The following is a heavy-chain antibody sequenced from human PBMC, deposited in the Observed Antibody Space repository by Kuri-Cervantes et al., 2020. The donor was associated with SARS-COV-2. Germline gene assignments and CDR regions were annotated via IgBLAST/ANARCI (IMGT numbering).Heavy chain of an antibody. CDR2: IIPIFGTA. V-gene: IGHV1-69*13. Sequence: SVKVSCKASGGTFSSYAISWVRQAPGQGLEWMGGIIPIFGTANYAQKFQGRVTITADESTSTAYMELSSLRSEDTAVYYCARARNGNYLNEPDYWGQEPWSPSPQ. CDR1: GGTFSSYA. D-gene: IGHD4-17*01. CDR3: ARARNGNYLNEPDY. J-gene: IGHJ4*01.